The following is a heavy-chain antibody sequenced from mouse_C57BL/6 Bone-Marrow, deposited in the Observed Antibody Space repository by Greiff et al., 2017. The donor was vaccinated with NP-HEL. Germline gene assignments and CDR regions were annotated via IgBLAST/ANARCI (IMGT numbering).Heavy chain of an antibody. J-gene: IGHJ1*03. Sequence: QVQLQQSGPELVKPGASVKLSCKASGYTFTSYDINWVKQRPGQGLEWIGWIYPRDGSTKYNEKFKGKATLTVDTSSSTAYMELHSLTSEDSAVYFCASITTVVADWYFDVWGTGTTVTVSS. V-gene: IGHV1-85*01. CDR2: IYPRDGST. CDR1: GYTFTSYD. D-gene: IGHD1-1*01. CDR3: ASITTVVADWYFDV.